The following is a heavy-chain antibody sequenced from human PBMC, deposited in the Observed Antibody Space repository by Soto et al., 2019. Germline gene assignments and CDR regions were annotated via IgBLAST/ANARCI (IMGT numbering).Heavy chain of an antibody. J-gene: IGHJ4*02. CDR3: ARERDSGYSYGYSDY. D-gene: IGHD5-18*01. CDR1: CYTFTSYG. V-gene: IGHV1-18*01. CDR2: ISAYNGNT. Sequence: ALQVSCKASCYTFTSYGISLLRQAPGQGLEWMGWISAYNGNTNYAQKLQGRVTMTTDTSTSTAYMELRSLRSDDTAVYYCARERDSGYSYGYSDYWGQGTLVTVSS.